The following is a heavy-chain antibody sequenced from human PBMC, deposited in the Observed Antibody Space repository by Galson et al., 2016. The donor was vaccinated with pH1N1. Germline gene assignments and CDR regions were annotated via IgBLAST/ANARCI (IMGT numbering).Heavy chain of an antibody. V-gene: IGHV6-1*01. D-gene: IGHD6-19*01. CDR3: ARHSPGRAVGVFDC. J-gene: IGHJ4*02. CDR2: TFYRSKWFY. CDR1: GDSVSSNSAA. Sequence: CAISGDSVSSNSAAWNWIRQSPSRGLEWLGRTFYRSKWFYNYAVSVQGRITINPDTSKNQFSLQLNSVTPEDTAVYYCARHSPGRAVGVFDCWGQGTLVTVSS.